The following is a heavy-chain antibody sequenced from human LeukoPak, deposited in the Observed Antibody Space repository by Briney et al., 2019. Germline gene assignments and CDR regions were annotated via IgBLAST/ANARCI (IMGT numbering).Heavy chain of an antibody. D-gene: IGHD2-15*01. V-gene: IGHV3-30*02. Sequence: GGSLRLSCAASGFTFSSYGMHWVRQAPGKGLEWVAFIRYDGSNKYYADSVKGRFIISRDNSKNTLYLQMNSLRAEDTAVYYCAKTGPSYCSGGSCYPYYFDYWGQGTLVTVSS. CDR3: AKTGPSYCSGGSCYPYYFDY. J-gene: IGHJ4*02. CDR2: IRYDGSNK. CDR1: GFTFSSYG.